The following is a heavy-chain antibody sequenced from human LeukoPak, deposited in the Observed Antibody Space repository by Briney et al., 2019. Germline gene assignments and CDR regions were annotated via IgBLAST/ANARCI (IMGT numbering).Heavy chain of an antibody. D-gene: IGHD3-22*01. Sequence: GGSLRLPCAASGFIFSNYGMNWVRQAPGKGLEWVSAISAPSSGGTYYADSVKGRFTISRDNSKNTLYLQMNSLRAEDTAVYYCAKRYYDNSGWFDYWGQETLVTVSS. CDR2: ISAPSSGGT. CDR1: GFIFSNYG. J-gene: IGHJ4*02. V-gene: IGHV3-23*01. CDR3: AKRYYDNSGWFDY.